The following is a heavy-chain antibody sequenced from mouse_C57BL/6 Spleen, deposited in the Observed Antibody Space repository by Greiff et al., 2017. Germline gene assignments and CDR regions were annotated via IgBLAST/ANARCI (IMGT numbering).Heavy chain of an antibody. CDR2: IDPNSGGT. J-gene: IGHJ4*01. Sequence: QVQLQQPGAELVKPGASVKLSCKASGYTFTSYWMHWVKQRPGRGLEWIGRIDPNSGGTKYNEKFKSKATLTVDKPSSTAYMQLSSPTSEDSAVYYCARWDYDGPYAKGGWGQGASVSVSS. V-gene: IGHV1-72*01. D-gene: IGHD2-4*01. CDR3: ARWDYDGPYAKGG. CDR1: GYTFTSYW.